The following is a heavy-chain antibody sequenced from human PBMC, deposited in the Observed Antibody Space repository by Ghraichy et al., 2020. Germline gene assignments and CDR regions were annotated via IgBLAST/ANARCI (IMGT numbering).Heavy chain of an antibody. CDR3: ARVSGGDFWSGHYYYYYMDV. D-gene: IGHD3-3*01. J-gene: IGHJ6*03. CDR1: GGPISSYY. CDR2: IYYSGST. V-gene: IGHV4-59*01. Sequence: SETLSLTCTVSGGPISSYYWSWIRQPPGKGLEWIGYIYYSGSTNYNPSLKSRVTISVDTSKNQFSLKLSSVTAADTAVYYCARVSGGDFWSGHYYYYYMDVWGKGTTVTVSS.